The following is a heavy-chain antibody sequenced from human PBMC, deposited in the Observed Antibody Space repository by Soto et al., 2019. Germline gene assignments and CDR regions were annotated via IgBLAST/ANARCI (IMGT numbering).Heavy chain of an antibody. Sequence: TGGSLRLSCAASGFTFSDYYMSWVRQAPGKGLEWVSYISGRSSSYTNYADSVRGRFTISRDSAQNSLYLQMNSLRVEDTAVYYCTRGPPGGSYFHPTAWGQGTLVTVSS. CDR2: ISGRSSSYT. D-gene: IGHD1-26*01. CDR3: TRGPPGGSYFHPTA. J-gene: IGHJ4*02. V-gene: IGHV3-11*06. CDR1: GFTFSDYY.